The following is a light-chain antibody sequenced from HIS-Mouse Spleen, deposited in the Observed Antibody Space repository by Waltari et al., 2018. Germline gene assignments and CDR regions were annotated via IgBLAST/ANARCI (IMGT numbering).Light chain of an antibody. J-gene: IGLJ3*02. CDR3: CSYAGSSTLV. CDR1: SSDVGSYNL. Sequence: QSALTQPASVSGSPGQSITIPCTGTSSDVGSYNLVSWYQQHPGKAPKSMIYEGSKRPSGVSNRCSGSKSGNTASLTISGLQAEDEADYYCCSYAGSSTLVFGGGTKLTVL. CDR2: EGS. V-gene: IGLV2-23*01.